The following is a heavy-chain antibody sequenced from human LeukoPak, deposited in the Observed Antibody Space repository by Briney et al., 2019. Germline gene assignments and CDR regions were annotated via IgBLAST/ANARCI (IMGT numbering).Heavy chain of an antibody. Sequence: GGSLRLSCAASGFILSDYNMNWVRQAPGKGLEWVSFIAISGTYITYADSVKGRFTISRDNAKNSLYLQMNSLRVEDTAVYYCTRDLSATARVYDYWGQGTLVTVSS. CDR2: IAISGTYI. V-gene: IGHV3-21*01. J-gene: IGHJ4*02. CDR3: TRDLSATARVYDY. CDR1: GFILSDYN. D-gene: IGHD1-26*01.